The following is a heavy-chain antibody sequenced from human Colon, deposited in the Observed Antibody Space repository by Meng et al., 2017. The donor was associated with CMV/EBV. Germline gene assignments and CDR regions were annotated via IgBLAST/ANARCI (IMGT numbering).Heavy chain of an antibody. V-gene: IGHV4-59*01. Sequence: SETLSLTCSVSGGSISSFYWSWIRQSPGKGLEWLGDIYYSGSNYNPSLKSRVNISLDTSRNRFSLSLSSVTAADTAVYYCARGGYNWKTFDYWGQGTLVTVSS. D-gene: IGHD1-20*01. CDR1: GGSISSFY. CDR2: IYYSGS. CDR3: ARGGYNWKTFDY. J-gene: IGHJ4*02.